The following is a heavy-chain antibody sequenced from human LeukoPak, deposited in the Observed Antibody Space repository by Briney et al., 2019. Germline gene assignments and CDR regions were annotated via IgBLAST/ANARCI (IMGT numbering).Heavy chain of an antibody. V-gene: IGHV4-4*07. CDR3: ARARYTYYYDSRGAFDI. D-gene: IGHD3-22*01. Sequence: PSETLSLTCTVSGGSISSYYWSWVRQPAGKGLEWIGRIYTSGSTNYNPSLKSRVTMSVDTSKNQFSLKLSSVTAADTAVYYCARARYTYYYDSRGAFDIWGQGTMVTVSS. CDR2: IYTSGST. J-gene: IGHJ3*02. CDR1: GGSISSYY.